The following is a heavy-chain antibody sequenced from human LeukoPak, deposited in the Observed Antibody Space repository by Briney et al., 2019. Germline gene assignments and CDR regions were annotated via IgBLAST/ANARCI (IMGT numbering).Heavy chain of an antibody. CDR3: ARGRAAAGLNPLLDY. V-gene: IGHV4-34*01. Sequence: SETLSLTCAAYGGSFSGYYWSWIRQPPGKGLEWIGEINHSGSTNYNPSLKSRVTISVDTSKNQFSLKLSSVTAADTAVYYCARGRAAAGLNPLLDYWGQGTLVTVSS. CDR1: GGSFSGYY. D-gene: IGHD6-13*01. CDR2: INHSGST. J-gene: IGHJ4*02.